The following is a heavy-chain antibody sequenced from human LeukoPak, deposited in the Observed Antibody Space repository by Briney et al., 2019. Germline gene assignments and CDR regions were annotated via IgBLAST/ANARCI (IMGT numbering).Heavy chain of an antibody. Sequence: GGSLRLSCVASGFTFSDYWIHWVRQAPGKGLVWVSRISSDGDTTNYADSVKGRFTISRDDAKNTLYLQMNSLRVEDTAVYYCARDRGPRTGFMVREAYDYWGQGTLVTVSS. CDR3: ARDRGPRTGFMVREAYDY. CDR2: ISSDGDTT. V-gene: IGHV3-74*01. J-gene: IGHJ4*02. CDR1: GFTFSDYW. D-gene: IGHD3-10*01.